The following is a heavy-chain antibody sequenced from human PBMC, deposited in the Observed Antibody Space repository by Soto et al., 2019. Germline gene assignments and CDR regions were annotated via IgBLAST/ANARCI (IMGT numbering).Heavy chain of an antibody. CDR1: GGSVSSGSYY. D-gene: IGHD3-3*01. CDR2: IYYSGSA. J-gene: IGHJ6*02. V-gene: IGHV4-61*01. CDR3: ARSKSGSPRYYYYGMDV. Sequence: SETLSLTCTVSGGSVSSGSYYWSWIRQPPGKGLEWIGYIYYSGSANYNPSLKSRVTISVDTSKNQFSLKLSSVTAADTAVYYCARSKSGSPRYYYYGMDVWGQGTTVTVSS.